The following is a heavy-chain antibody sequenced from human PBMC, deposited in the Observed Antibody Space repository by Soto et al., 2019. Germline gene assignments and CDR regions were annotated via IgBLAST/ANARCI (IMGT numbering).Heavy chain of an antibody. V-gene: IGHV4-59*01. Sequence: QVHLQESGPGLVKTSETLSLTCTVSGGLISTYYWSWIRQPPGKGLEYIGYIYYSGTTNYDPSLKNRVTLLIDTSKCQFSLKLISVTPADTVVYYCARGVVGATRFDPWGPGSLVTVSS. CDR1: GGLISTYY. J-gene: IGHJ5*02. D-gene: IGHD1-26*01. CDR2: IYYSGTT. CDR3: ARGVVGATRFDP.